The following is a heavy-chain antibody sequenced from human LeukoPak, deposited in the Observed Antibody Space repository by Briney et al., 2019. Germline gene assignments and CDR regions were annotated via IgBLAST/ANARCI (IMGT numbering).Heavy chain of an antibody. V-gene: IGHV3-23*01. CDR1: GFTFSNYA. Sequence: GGSLRLSCAASGFTFSNYAMSWVRQAPGKGLEWVSGISGSGGSTYYADSVKGRFTISRDNSKNTLYLQMNSLTDEDTAVYYCAKKWGVGSTTLDYFDYWGQATLVTVSS. D-gene: IGHD1-26*01. CDR2: ISGSGGST. J-gene: IGHJ4*02. CDR3: AKKWGVGSTTLDYFDY.